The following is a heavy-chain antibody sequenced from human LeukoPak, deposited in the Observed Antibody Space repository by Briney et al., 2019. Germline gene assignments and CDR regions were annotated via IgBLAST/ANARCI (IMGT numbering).Heavy chain of an antibody. J-gene: IGHJ4*02. D-gene: IGHD3-9*01. V-gene: IGHV1-18*01. CDR1: VYTFTTYG. CDR3: ARMILLLGDVLTVPPRGFDY. Sequence: SVKVSCKASVYTFTTYGISWVRQAPGQGLEWFRRNSVYNGNTNYAQKLQRRVTMTTDTSTSTAYMELRSLRSDDTAVYYCARMILLLGDVLTVPPRGFDYWGQGTLVTVSS. CDR2: NSVYNGNT.